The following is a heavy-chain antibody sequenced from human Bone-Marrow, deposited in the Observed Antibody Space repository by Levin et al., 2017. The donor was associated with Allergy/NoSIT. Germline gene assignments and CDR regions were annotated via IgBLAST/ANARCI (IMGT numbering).Heavy chain of an antibody. D-gene: IGHD2-8*02. V-gene: IGHV3-72*01. Sequence: LSLTCAASGFTFSDHYMDWVRQAPGKGLEWVGRIRGKAYSYTTEYAASVKGRFTISRDDSKNSLYLQMNSLKTEDTAVYYCAGTYCTGGACTRPFDYWGQGTLVTVSS. CDR3: AGTYCTGGACTRPFDY. CDR2: IRGKAYSYTT. CDR1: GFTFSDHY. J-gene: IGHJ4*02.